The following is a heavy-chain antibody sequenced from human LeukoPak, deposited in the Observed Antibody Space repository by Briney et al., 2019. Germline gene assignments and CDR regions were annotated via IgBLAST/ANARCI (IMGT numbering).Heavy chain of an antibody. Sequence: GASVKVSCKVSGYTLTELSMHWVRQAPGKGLEWMGGFDPEDGETIYAQKFQGRVTMTEDTSTDTAYMELSSLRSEDTAVYYCATVDCSSTSCYSVDPRWFDPWGQGTLVTVSS. CDR1: GYTLTELS. D-gene: IGHD2-2*01. V-gene: IGHV1-24*01. CDR3: ATVDCSSTSCYSVDPRWFDP. J-gene: IGHJ5*02. CDR2: FDPEDGET.